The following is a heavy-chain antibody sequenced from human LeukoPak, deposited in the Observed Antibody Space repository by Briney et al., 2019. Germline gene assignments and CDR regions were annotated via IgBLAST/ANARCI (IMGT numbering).Heavy chain of an antibody. CDR2: MNPNSGNT. V-gene: IGHV1-8*01. CDR1: GYIFTSYD. CDR3: ARARIGYGDYAFDY. J-gene: IGHJ4*02. D-gene: IGHD4-17*01. Sequence: GASVTVSCKASGYIFTSYDINWVRQATGQGLEWMGWMNPNSGNTGYAQKFQGRVTMTRNTSISTAYMELSSLRSEDTAVYYCARARIGYGDYAFDYWGQGTLVTVSS.